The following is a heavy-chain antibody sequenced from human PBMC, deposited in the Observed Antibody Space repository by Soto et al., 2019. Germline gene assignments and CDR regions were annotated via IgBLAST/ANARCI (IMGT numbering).Heavy chain of an antibody. D-gene: IGHD3-3*01. Sequence: EVRLLESGGGLVQPGGSLRLSCAASGFTFSSYAMSWVRQAPGKGLEWVSAISGSGGSTYYADSVKGRFTISRDNSKNTLYLQMNSLRAEDTAVYYCARSLTYYDFWSGYYTPDYDDAFDIWGQGTMVTVSS. CDR1: GFTFSSYA. V-gene: IGHV3-23*01. J-gene: IGHJ3*02. CDR2: ISGSGGST. CDR3: ARSLTYYDFWSGYYTPDYDDAFDI.